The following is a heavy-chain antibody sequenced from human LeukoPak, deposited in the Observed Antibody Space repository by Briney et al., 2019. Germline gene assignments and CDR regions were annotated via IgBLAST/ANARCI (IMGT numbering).Heavy chain of an antibody. J-gene: IGHJ6*04. CDR2: INPNSGGT. Sequence: ASVKVSCKASGYTFTGYCMHWVRQAPGQGLEWMGWINPNSGGTNYAQKFQGWVTMTRDTSISTAYMELSRLRSDDTAVYYCARERYGDRYYYGMDVWGKGTTVTVSS. V-gene: IGHV1-2*04. D-gene: IGHD4-17*01. CDR3: ARERYGDRYYYGMDV. CDR1: GYTFTGYC.